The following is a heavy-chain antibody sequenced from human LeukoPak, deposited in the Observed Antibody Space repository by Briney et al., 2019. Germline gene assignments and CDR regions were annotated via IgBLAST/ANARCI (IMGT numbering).Heavy chain of an antibody. D-gene: IGHD1-7*01. Sequence: PGGSLRLSCAASGVTLSTYAMSWARQAPGKGLEWVSGISSSGSGDNTYYADSVKGRFTISRDNAKNTLYLQTNSLRAEDTAVYYCARGGLTGTTIPYFDYWGRGTLASVSS. V-gene: IGHV3-23*01. CDR2: ISSSGSGDNT. CDR3: ARGGLTGTTIPYFDY. CDR1: GVTLSTYA. J-gene: IGHJ4*02.